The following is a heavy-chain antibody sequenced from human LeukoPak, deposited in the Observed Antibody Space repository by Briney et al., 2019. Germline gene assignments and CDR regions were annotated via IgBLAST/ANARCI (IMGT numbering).Heavy chain of an antibody. J-gene: IGHJ6*02. V-gene: IGHV3-11*04. CDR1: GFTVSSNY. CDR3: ARIEDDYGDYYFGMDV. D-gene: IGHD4-17*01. CDR2: ISNIDSTI. Sequence: GGSLRLSCAASGFTVSSNYMSWVRQAPGRGLEWVSYISNIDSTIHYADSVKGRFTISRDNAQNSLYLQMSSLRAEDTAVYYCARIEDDYGDYYFGMDVWGQGTTVTVAS.